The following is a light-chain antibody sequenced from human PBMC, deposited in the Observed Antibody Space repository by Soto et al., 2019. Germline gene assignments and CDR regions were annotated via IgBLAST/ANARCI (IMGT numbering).Light chain of an antibody. Sequence: QSVLTQPASVSGSPGQSITISCTGTSSDVGGYNYVSWYQQHPGKAPKLMIYEVSNRPSGVSNRFSGSKSGNTASLTISGLQAEDEADYYCATWDDSLLAYVFGTGTKVTVL. CDR1: SSDVGGYNY. CDR3: ATWDDSLLAYV. CDR2: EVS. J-gene: IGLJ1*01. V-gene: IGLV2-14*01.